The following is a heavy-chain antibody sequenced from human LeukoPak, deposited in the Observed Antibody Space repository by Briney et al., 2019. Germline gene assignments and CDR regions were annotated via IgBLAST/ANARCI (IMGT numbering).Heavy chain of an antibody. V-gene: IGHV1-8*01. D-gene: IGHD3-3*01. CDR1: GYTFTSYD. CDR3: ARGKEGYYDFWSGYYYYYGMDV. J-gene: IGHJ6*02. Sequence: GASVKVSCKASGYTFTSYDINWVRQATGQGLEWMGWMNPNSGNTGYAQKFQGRVTVTRNTSISTAYMELSSLRSEDTAVYYCARGKEGYYDFWSGYYYYYGMDVWGQGTTVTVSS. CDR2: MNPNSGNT.